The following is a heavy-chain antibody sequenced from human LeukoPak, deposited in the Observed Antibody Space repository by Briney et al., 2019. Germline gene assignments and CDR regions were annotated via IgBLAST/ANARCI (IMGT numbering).Heavy chain of an antibody. V-gene: IGHV4-39*01. D-gene: IGHD3-10*01. CDR3: ARQMVRGVLDAFDI. CDR2: IYYSGST. J-gene: IGHJ3*02. Sequence: SETLSLTCTVSGGSISSSSYYWGWIRQPPGKGLEWSGSIYYSGSTYYNPSLKSPVTISVDTSKIQFSLKLSAVTAADTAVYYCARQMVRGVLDAFDIWGQGTMVTVSS. CDR1: GGSISSSSYY.